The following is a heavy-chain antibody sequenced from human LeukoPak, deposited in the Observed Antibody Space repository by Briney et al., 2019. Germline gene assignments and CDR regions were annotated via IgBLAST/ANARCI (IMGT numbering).Heavy chain of an antibody. J-gene: IGHJ4*02. CDR2: ISTSGSSM. CDR1: GFTFSDYS. D-gene: IGHD3-3*01. CDR3: AREGPNYDFWSGYYSSPYYFDY. Sequence: GGSLRLSCAASGFTFSDYSMTWIRQAPGKGLEWISYISTSGSSMYYGDSVKGRFTISRDNAKNSLYLQMNSLRAEDTAVYYCAREGPNYDFWSGYYSSPYYFDYWGQGTLVTVSS. V-gene: IGHV3-11*04.